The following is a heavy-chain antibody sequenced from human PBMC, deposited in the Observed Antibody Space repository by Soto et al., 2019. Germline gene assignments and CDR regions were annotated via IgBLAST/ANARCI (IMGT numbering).Heavy chain of an antibody. CDR2: VQNGGTT. CDR1: GASVNSRDYH. Sequence: QVQLQESGPGLVKPSETLSLTCTVSGASVNSRDYHWSWIRQPPGRGLEWIGQVQNGGTTEFDSSSLKRRLTFAIDDSKNQFSLKLNSVTAADTAIYYCAVLLRGGGGDGNWGQGTLVPVSS. CDR3: AVLLRGGGGDGN. D-gene: IGHD3-10*01. J-gene: IGHJ4*02. V-gene: IGHV4-61*08.